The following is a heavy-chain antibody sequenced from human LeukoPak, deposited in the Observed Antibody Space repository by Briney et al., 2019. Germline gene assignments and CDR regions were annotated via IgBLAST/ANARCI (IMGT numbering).Heavy chain of an antibody. D-gene: IGHD6-13*01. Sequence: GGSLRLSCAASGFTFSSYAMSWVRQAPGKGLEWVSVISGSGDSTYYTDSVKGRLTISRDNSKNTLYLQMNSLRAEDTAVYYCAKDLRVSSSSFDYWGQGTLVTVSS. J-gene: IGHJ4*02. CDR2: ISGSGDST. V-gene: IGHV3-23*01. CDR1: GFTFSSYA. CDR3: AKDLRVSSSSFDY.